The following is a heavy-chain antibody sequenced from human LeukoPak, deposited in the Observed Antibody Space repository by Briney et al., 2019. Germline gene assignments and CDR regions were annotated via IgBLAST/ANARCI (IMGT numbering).Heavy chain of an antibody. CDR2: ISYDGSNK. D-gene: IGHD3-22*01. CDR1: GFTSSSYA. V-gene: IGHV3-30-3*01. CDR3: ARDHPPEGYYYDSSDAFDI. Sequence: GGSLRLSCAASGFTSSSYAMHWVRQAPGKGLEWVAVISYDGSNKYYADSVKGRFTISRDISKNTLYLQMNSLRAEDTAVYYCARDHPPEGYYYDSSDAFDIWGQGTMVAVSS. J-gene: IGHJ3*02.